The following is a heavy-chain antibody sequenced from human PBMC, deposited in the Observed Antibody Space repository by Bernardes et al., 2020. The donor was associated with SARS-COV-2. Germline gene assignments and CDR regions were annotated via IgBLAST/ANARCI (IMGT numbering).Heavy chain of an antibody. CDR2: IDNRGNT. J-gene: IGHJ4*02. Sequence: SETLSLNCTVSGGSISGYYLSWIRQAPEMRLEWIGYIDNRGNTKFIPSLKSRVTISVDTSKNQFSLKVTSVTAADTAMYYCARHGAGEDLSYFDYWGRGTLVTVSS. CDR1: GGSISGYY. CDR3: ARHGAGEDLSYFDY. V-gene: IGHV4-59*01. D-gene: IGHD3-16*01.